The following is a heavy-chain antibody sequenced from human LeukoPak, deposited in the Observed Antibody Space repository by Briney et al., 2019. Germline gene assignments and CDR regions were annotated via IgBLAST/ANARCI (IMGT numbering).Heavy chain of an antibody. CDR2: INHSGST. Sequence: SETLSLTCAVYGGSFSGYYWSWIRQPPGKGLEWIGEINHSGSTNYNPSLKSRVTISVDTSKNQFSLKLSSVTAADTAVYYCARGSGVGYYYMDVWGKGTTVTISS. CDR3: ARGSGVGYYYMDV. D-gene: IGHD3-10*01. J-gene: IGHJ6*03. CDR1: GGSFSGYY. V-gene: IGHV4-34*01.